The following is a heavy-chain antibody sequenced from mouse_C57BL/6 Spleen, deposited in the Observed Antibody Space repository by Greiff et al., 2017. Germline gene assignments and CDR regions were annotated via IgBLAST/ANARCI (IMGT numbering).Heavy chain of an antibody. CDR3: ARAGVTDAMDY. J-gene: IGHJ4*01. D-gene: IGHD2-2*01. CDR2: ISYDGSN. CDR1: GYSITSGYY. V-gene: IGHV3-6*01. Sequence: VQLQQSGPGHVKPSQSLSLTCSVTGYSITSGYYWNWIRQFPGNKLEWMGYISYDGSNNYNPSLKNRISITRDTSKNQFFLKLNSVTTEDTATYYCARAGVTDAMDYWGQGTSVTVSS.